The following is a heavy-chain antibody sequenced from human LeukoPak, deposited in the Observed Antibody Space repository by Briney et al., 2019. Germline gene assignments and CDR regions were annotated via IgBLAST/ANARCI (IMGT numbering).Heavy chain of an antibody. CDR2: IYPNTGGT. Sequence: GASVKVSCKASGYTFIGYYLHWVRQAPGQGLEWMGWIYPNTGGTKSTQKFQGRVSMTRDTSTTTAYPEINRLTSDDTAVYYCAREPGTATGYWGQGTLVTVSS. V-gene: IGHV1-2*02. CDR1: GYTFIGYY. CDR3: AREPGTATGY. J-gene: IGHJ4*02. D-gene: IGHD1-1*01.